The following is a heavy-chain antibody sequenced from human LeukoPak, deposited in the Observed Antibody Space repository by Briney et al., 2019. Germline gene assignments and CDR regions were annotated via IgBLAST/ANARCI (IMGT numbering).Heavy chain of an antibody. V-gene: IGHV4-30-2*01. J-gene: IGHJ4*02. CDR2: IYHSGST. CDR1: GGSISSGGYY. Sequence: SQTLSLTCTVSGGSISSGGYYWSWIRQPPGKGLEWIGYIYHSGSTYYNPFLKSRVTISVDKSKNQFSLKLSSVTAADTAVYYCASDEQRGAYFDYWGQGTLVTVSS. CDR3: ASDEQRGAYFDY. D-gene: IGHD1/OR15-1a*01.